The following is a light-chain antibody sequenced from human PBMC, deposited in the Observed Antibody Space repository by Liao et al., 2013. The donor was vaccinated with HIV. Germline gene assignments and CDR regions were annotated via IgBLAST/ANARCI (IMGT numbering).Light chain of an antibody. CDR2: QDS. CDR1: KLGDKY. J-gene: IGLJ2*01. V-gene: IGLV3-1*01. CDR3: QVWDSSSDHPRVV. Sequence: SYELTQPPSVSVSPGQTASITCSGDKLGDKYACWYQQKPGQSPVLVIYQDSDRPSGIPERFSGSNSGNTATLTISRVEAGDEADYYCQVWDSSSDHPRVVFGGGTKLTVL.